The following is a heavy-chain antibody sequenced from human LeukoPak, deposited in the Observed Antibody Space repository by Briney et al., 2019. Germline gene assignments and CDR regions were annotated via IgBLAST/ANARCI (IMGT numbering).Heavy chain of an antibody. CDR1: GGSFSGYY. Sequence: SETLSLTCAVYGGSFSGYYWSWIRQPPGKGLEWIGEINHSGSTNYNPSLKSRVTISVDTSKNQFSLKLSSVTAADTAVYYCASREGAFWSGYYPFPSWGQGTLVTVSS. CDR3: ASREGAFWSGYYPFPS. D-gene: IGHD3-3*01. V-gene: IGHV4-34*01. CDR2: INHSGST. J-gene: IGHJ5*02.